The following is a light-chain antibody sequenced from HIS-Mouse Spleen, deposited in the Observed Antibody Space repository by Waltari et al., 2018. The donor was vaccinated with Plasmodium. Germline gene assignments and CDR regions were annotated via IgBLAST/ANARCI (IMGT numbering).Light chain of an antibody. Sequence: SYELTQPSSVSVSPGQTDRLTCSGDVLATKYARWFQQKPGQAPVLVIYKDSERPSGIPERFSGSSSGTTVTLTISGAQVEDEADYYCYSAADNNRVFGGGTKLTVL. CDR3: YSAADNNRV. CDR1: VLATKY. V-gene: IGLV3-27*01. CDR2: KDS. J-gene: IGLJ3*02.